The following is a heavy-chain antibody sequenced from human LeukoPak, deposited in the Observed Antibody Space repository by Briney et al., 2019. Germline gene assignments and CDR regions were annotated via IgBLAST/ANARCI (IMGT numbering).Heavy chain of an antibody. J-gene: IGHJ4*02. D-gene: IGHD2-21*02. CDR1: GDSISSNY. CDR2: MYNSAST. CDR3: ARGAGRCGGDCYSSDS. V-gene: IGHV4-59*01. Sequence: SETLSLTCSVSGDSISSNYWSWIRQPPGKGLEWIGYMYNSASTNYNPSLKSRVTISVDTSKNQFSLMLSSVTAADTAVYFCARGAGRCGGDCYSSDSWGQGTLVTVSS.